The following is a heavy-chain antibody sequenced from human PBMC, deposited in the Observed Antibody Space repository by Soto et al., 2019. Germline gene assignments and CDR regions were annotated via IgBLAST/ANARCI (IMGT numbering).Heavy chain of an antibody. J-gene: IGHJ4*02. CDR1: GYKFTRSW. CDR2: IYPGDSDT. V-gene: IGHV5-51*01. CDR3: ARLHRTTVMEFDD. D-gene: IGHD4-4*01. Sequence: PGDSLKISYKGSGYKFTRSWIGWVLQVPGKGLELMGIIYPGDSDTRYSPSFRGQVTISADKSISTAYLQWSSLKASDTAMYYCARLHRTTVMEFDDWGQGTLVTVSS.